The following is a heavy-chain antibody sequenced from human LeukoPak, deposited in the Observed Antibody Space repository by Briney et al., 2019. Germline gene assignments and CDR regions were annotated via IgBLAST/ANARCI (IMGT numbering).Heavy chain of an antibody. CDR3: ARHSVWWPYDY. Sequence: GGSLRLSCAASGFTFSSYGMHWVRQAPGKGLEWVAVISYDGSNKYYADSVKGRFTISRDNSKNTLYLQMNSLRAEDTAVYYCARHSVWWPYDYWGQGTLVTVSS. J-gene: IGHJ4*02. CDR2: ISYDGSNK. V-gene: IGHV3-30*03. D-gene: IGHD4/OR15-4a*01. CDR1: GFTFSSYG.